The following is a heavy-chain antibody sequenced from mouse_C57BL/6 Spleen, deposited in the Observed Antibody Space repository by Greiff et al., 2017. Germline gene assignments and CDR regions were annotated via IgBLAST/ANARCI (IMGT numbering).Heavy chain of an antibody. CDR3: ARGRFFDY. J-gene: IGHJ2*01. Sequence: VQLQQPGAELVMPGASVKLSCKASGYTFTSYWMHWVKQRPGQGLEWIGEIDPSDSYTNYNQNFKGKSTLTVDKSSSPAYMQLSSLTSEDSAVYYCARGRFFDYWGQGTTLTVSS. CDR1: GYTFTSYW. CDR2: IDPSDSYT. V-gene: IGHV1-69*01.